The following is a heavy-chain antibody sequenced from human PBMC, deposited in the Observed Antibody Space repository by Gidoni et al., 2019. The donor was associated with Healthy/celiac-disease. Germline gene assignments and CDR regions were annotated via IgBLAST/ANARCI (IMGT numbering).Heavy chain of an antibody. Sequence: VQLLESGRGLVTPGGSLSLSCAASGFTFSSYSMTLVRQAPGKGLEWVSSISSSSSYIYYADSVKGRFTISRDNAKNSLYLQMNSLRAEDTAVYYCARDPVTMVRGVNSVYYYYGMDVWGQGTTVTVSS. CDR3: ARDPVTMVRGVNSVYYYYGMDV. CDR1: GFTFSSYS. CDR2: ISSSSSYI. J-gene: IGHJ6*02. D-gene: IGHD3-10*01. V-gene: IGHV3-21*01.